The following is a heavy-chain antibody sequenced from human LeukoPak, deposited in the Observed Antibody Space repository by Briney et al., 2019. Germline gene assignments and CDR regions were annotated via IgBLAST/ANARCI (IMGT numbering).Heavy chain of an antibody. CDR3: ARLITGTTTAFDI. Sequence: SETLSLTRSVSGGSISGYYWTWIRQPAGKGLEWIERVYTSGSTHYNPSLKTRLTMSVDTSKNQFSLKLSSVTAADTAVYYCARLITGTTTAFDIWGQGTMVTVSS. CDR2: VYTSGST. D-gene: IGHD1-7*01. CDR1: GGSISGYY. V-gene: IGHV4-4*07. J-gene: IGHJ3*02.